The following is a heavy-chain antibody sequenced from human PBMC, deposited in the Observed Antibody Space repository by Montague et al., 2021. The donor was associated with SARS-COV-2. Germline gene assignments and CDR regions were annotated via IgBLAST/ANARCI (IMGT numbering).Heavy chain of an antibody. CDR1: GGSVSSRSYY. V-gene: IGHV4-39*01. J-gene: IGHJ4*02. CDR2: IYYSGST. Sequence: SETLSLTCTVSGGSVSSRSYYWGWLRQPPGKGLDGIVIIYYSGSTHYNPSLKSRITISVDTSKNQFCLKLSSVTAADTAVYYCARRGDYGGPRFDYWSQGTLVSVSS. D-gene: IGHD4-23*01. CDR3: ARRGDYGGPRFDY.